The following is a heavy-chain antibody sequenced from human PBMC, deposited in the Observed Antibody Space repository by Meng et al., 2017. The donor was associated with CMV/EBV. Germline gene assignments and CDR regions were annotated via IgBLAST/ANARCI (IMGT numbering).Heavy chain of an antibody. CDR1: GFTFGHYN. CDR2: ITTSSNYI. J-gene: IGHJ6*02. V-gene: IGHV3-21*01. Sequence: GESLKISCAASGFTFGHYNMNWVRQAPGKGLEWVSSITTSSNYIYYADSVKGRFTVSRDNAKNSLYLQMNNLRAEDTAVYYCATGGVVVPAGYYYGMDVWGQGTTVTVSS. D-gene: IGHD2-2*01. CDR3: ATGGVVVPAGYYYGMDV.